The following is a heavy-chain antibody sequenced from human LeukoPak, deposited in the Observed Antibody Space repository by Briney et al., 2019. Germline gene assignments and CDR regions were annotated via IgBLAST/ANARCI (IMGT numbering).Heavy chain of an antibody. CDR2: ISSNGFSP. CDR1: GFTFSNYA. Sequence: GGSLRLSCAASGFTFSNYAMHWVRQAPGKGLEHVSAISSNGFSPYYTNSVKVRFTISRDNSKNTLYLQMGSLRAEDMAVYYCARGITEYNSNYFDYWGQGTLVTVSS. CDR3: ARGITEYNSNYFDY. V-gene: IGHV3-64*01. J-gene: IGHJ4*02. D-gene: IGHD1-20*01.